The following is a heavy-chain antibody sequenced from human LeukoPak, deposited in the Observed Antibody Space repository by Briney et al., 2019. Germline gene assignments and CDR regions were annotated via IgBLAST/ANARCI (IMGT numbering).Heavy chain of an antibody. CDR3: ARSCSSTSCSDY. V-gene: IGHV3-21*01. D-gene: IGHD2-2*01. Sequence: TGGSLRLSCAASGFTFSSYSMNWVRQAPGKGLEWVSSISSSSSYIYYADSVKGRFTISRDNAKNSLYLQMNSLRAEDTAVYYCARSCSSTSCSDYWGQGTLVTVSS. CDR2: ISSSSSYI. J-gene: IGHJ4*02. CDR1: GFTFSSYS.